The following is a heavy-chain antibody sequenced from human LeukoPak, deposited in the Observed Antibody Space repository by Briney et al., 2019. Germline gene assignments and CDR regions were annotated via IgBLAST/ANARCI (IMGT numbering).Heavy chain of an antibody. CDR2: MNPNSGAT. Sequence: ASVKVSCKASGYTFTSYDFNWLRQATGQGPEWMGWMNPNSGATGYAQKFQGRVTMTRSASINTAYMELTDLRSEDTAVYYCARGPPDTGDFDYWGQGTLVTVSS. V-gene: IGHV1-8*01. J-gene: IGHJ4*02. CDR1: GYTFTSYD. CDR3: ARGPPDTGDFDY. D-gene: IGHD7-27*01.